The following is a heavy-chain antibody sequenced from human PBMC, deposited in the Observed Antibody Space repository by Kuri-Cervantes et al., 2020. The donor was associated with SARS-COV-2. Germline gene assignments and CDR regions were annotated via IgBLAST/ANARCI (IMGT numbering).Heavy chain of an antibody. CDR3: ARDGRTYYDILTGYSISYYFDH. CDR1: GYTFTGYY. J-gene: IGHJ4*02. D-gene: IGHD3-9*01. V-gene: IGHV1-18*04. CDR2: ISAYNGNT. Sequence: ASVKVSCKASGYTFTGYYMHWVRQAPGQGLEWMGWISAYNGNTNYAQKLQGRVTMTTDTSTNTAYMELRSLRSDDTAVYYCARDGRTYYDILTGYSISYYFDHWGQGALVTVSS.